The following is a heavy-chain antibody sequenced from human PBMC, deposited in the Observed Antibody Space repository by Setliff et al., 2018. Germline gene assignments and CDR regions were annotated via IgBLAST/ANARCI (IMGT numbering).Heavy chain of an antibody. Sequence: SVKVSCKASRGTFSSYGITWVRQAPGQGLEWMGGIIPIFGTTDYAQKFQGRVTITTDESTSTAYMEMSSLRSEDTAVYYCARASRFGTTVYKGSYYMDVWGKGTTVTVSS. D-gene: IGHD4-4*01. CDR1: RGTFSSYG. V-gene: IGHV1-69*05. CDR3: ARASRFGTTVYKGSYYMDV. J-gene: IGHJ6*03. CDR2: IIPIFGTT.